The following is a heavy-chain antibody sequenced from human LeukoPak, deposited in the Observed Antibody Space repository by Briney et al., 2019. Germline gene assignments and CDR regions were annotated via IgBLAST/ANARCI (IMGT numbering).Heavy chain of an antibody. CDR1: GFTFSAXX. Sequence: PGRSLRLSCAASGFTFSAXXXXXVRQXPGKGLXXXXXXSGDEDGTHYADSVRGHFVISTDKSKKTSFLHMNSLRAEDTAVYYCTIDLMTGFSSGWHFGYRGQGTLATVSS. V-gene: IGHV3-30*07. CDR3: TIDLMTGFSSGWHFGY. D-gene: IGHD6-19*01. CDR2: XSGDEDGT. J-gene: IGHJ4*02.